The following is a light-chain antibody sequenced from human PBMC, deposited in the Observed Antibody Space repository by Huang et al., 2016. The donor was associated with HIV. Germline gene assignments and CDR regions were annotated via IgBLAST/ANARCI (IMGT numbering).Light chain of an antibody. CDR1: QSLSSSY. CDR2: DAS. CDR3: QQYGSSSLT. Sequence: EIVLTQSPATLSLSPGERATLSCGASQSLSSSYLAWYQQKPGLAPRLLIYDASNRATGIPDRFSGSGSGTDFTLTISRLEPEDFAVYYCQQYGSSSLTFGGGTKVEIK. J-gene: IGKJ4*01. V-gene: IGKV3D-20*01.